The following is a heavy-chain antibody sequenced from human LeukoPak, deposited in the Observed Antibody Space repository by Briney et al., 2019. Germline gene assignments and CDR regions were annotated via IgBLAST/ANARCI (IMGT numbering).Heavy chain of an antibody. J-gene: IGHJ4*02. D-gene: IGHD5-12*01. CDR2: ISSSGSTI. Sequence: GGSLRLSCAASGFPFSSYWMAWVRQAPGKGLEWVSYISSSGSTIYYADSVKGRFTISRDNAKNSLYLQMNSLRAEDTAVYYCARSPYEPDYFDYWGQGTLVTVSS. CDR3: ARSPYEPDYFDY. CDR1: GFPFSSYW. V-gene: IGHV3-48*04.